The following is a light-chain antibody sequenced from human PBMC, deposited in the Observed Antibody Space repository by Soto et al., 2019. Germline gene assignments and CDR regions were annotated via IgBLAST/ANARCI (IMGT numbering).Light chain of an antibody. Sequence: QSALTQPASVSGSPRQSITVSCTGASSDVGSYTYVSWYQQHPGKAPTLMINGVNNRSAGVSKRLSGFKSGNTAALNISGLHAEDEADSQWSSYTTSRTLYVFGTGTKVTV. V-gene: IGLV2-14*01. J-gene: IGLJ1*01. CDR3: SSYTTSRTLYV. CDR2: GVN. CDR1: SSDVGSYTY.